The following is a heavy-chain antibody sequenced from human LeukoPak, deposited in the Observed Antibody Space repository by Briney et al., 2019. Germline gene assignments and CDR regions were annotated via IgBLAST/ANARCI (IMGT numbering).Heavy chain of an antibody. D-gene: IGHD3-22*01. CDR1: GYTFTSYY. J-gene: IGHJ5*02. V-gene: IGHV1-46*01. CDR3: AREGVYYDSSGYPNWFDP. CDR2: INPSGGST. Sequence: PSVKVSCQASGYTFTSYYMHWVRQAPGQGLEWMGIINPSGGSTSYAQKFQGRVTMTTDTSTSTAYMELRSLRSDDTAVYYCAREGVYYDSSGYPNWFDPWGQGTLVTVSS.